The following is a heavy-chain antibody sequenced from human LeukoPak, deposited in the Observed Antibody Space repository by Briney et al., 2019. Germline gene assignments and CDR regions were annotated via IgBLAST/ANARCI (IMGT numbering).Heavy chain of an antibody. CDR1: GFTFSTYG. D-gene: IGHD2-2*01. J-gene: IGHJ6*02. Sequence: GSLRLSCAASGFTFSTYGMHWVRQAPGKGLEWVAFIRYDGSNKYYADSVKGRFTISRDNSKSTLYLQMNSLRAEDTAVYYCAKDISSSNDMDVWGQGTTVTVSS. CDR2: IRYDGSNK. CDR3: AKDISSSNDMDV. V-gene: IGHV3-30*02.